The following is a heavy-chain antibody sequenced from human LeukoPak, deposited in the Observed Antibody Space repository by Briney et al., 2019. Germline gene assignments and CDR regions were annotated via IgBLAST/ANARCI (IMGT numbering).Heavy chain of an antibody. V-gene: IGHV3-23*01. Sequence: GGSLRLSCAASGFTFSNAWMSWVRQAPGKGLEWVSGISPSGGITYYTDSVKGRFTISRDNSKNTQSLQMNSLRAEDTAVYYCARANTAMVERGFDYWGQGTLVTVSS. CDR2: ISPSGGIT. CDR3: ARANTAMVERGFDY. CDR1: GFTFSNAW. J-gene: IGHJ4*02. D-gene: IGHD5-18*01.